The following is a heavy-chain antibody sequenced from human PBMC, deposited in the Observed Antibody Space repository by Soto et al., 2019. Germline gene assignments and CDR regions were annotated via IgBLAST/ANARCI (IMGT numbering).Heavy chain of an antibody. D-gene: IGHD1-7*01. V-gene: IGHV3-30*18. Sequence: LRLSCAASGFTFSSYGMHWVRQAPGKGLEWVAVISYDGSNKYYADSVKGRFTISRDNSKNTLYLQMNSLRAEDTAVYYCAKDDYWTGTLHDAFDIWGQGTMVTVSS. CDR3: AKDDYWTGTLHDAFDI. CDR2: ISYDGSNK. J-gene: IGHJ3*02. CDR1: GFTFSSYG.